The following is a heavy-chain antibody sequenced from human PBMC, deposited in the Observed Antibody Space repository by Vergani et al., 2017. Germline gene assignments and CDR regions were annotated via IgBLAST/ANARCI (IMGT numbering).Heavy chain of an antibody. D-gene: IGHD5-18*01. Sequence: QVQLVESGGGVVQPGRSLRLSCAASGFTFSIYGMHWVRQAPGKGLEWVAVISYDGSNKYYADSVKGRFTISRDNSKNTLYLQMNSLRAEDTAVYYCAKGGRYSYGTDYYYGMDVWGQGTTVTVSS. CDR2: ISYDGSNK. CDR1: GFTFSIYG. J-gene: IGHJ6*02. CDR3: AKGGRYSYGTDYYYGMDV. V-gene: IGHV3-30*18.